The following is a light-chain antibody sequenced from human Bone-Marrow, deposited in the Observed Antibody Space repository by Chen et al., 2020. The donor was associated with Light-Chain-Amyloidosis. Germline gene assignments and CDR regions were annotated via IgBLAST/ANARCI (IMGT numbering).Light chain of an antibody. J-gene: IGKJ4*01. CDR1: QNIDKW. CDR3: RQYNSS. V-gene: IGKV1-5*01. CDR2: EAS. Sequence: DIQMTQSPSTLSASVGDRVTITCRASQNIDKWLAWYQQKPGKVPKVLIYEASNLESGVPSRFSGSGCGTECTLTINSLQPDDFATYDCRQYNSSFGGGTRVEIK.